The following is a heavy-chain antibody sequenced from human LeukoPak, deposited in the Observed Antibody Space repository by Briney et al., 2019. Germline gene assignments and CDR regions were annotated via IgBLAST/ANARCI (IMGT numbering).Heavy chain of an antibody. V-gene: IGHV4-61*02. CDR3: ARTHDLEWLSSPYYYYYMDV. CDR1: GGPISSGSYY. CDR2: IYTSGST. Sequence: SETLSLTCTVSGGPISSGSYYWSWIRQPAGKGLEWIGRIYTSGSTNYNPSLKSRVTISVDTSKNQFSLKLSSVIAADTAVYYCARTHDLEWLSSPYYYYYMDVWGKGTTVTVSS. J-gene: IGHJ6*03. D-gene: IGHD3-3*01.